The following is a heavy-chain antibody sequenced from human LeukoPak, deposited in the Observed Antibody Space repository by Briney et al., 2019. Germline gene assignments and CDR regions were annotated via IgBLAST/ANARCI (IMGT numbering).Heavy chain of an antibody. D-gene: IGHD2-2*01. CDR3: AKDLSRGYCSSTSCYNWFDP. CDR1: GFTFSSYG. J-gene: IGHJ5*02. CDR2: ISYDGSNK. V-gene: IGHV3-30*18. Sequence: PGRSLRLSCAASGFTFSSYGMHWVRQAPGKGLEWVAVISYDGSNKYYADSVKGRFTISRDNPKNTLYLQMNSLRAEDTAVYYCAKDLSRGYCSSTSCYNWFDPWGQGTLVTVSS.